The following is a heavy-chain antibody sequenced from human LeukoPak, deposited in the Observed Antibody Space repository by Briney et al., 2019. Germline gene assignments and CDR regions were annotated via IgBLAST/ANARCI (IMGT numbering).Heavy chain of an antibody. CDR1: GGPISSYY. J-gene: IGHJ5*02. CDR2: IYTSGST. Sequence: PSETLSLTCTVSGGPISSYYWSWIRQPAGKGLEWIGRIYTSGSTNYNPSLKSRVTMSVDTSKNQFSLKLSSVTAADTAVYYCARERGVVVVPAAPPVGWFDPWGQGTLVTVSS. D-gene: IGHD2-2*01. CDR3: ARERGVVVVPAAPPVGWFDP. V-gene: IGHV4-4*07.